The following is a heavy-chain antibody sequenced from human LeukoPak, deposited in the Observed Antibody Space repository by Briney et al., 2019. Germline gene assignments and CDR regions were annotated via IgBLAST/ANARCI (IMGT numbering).Heavy chain of an antibody. D-gene: IGHD5-18*01. CDR2: INSDGSRT. Sequence: QPGGSLTLPCSASGLTFSSYWMHWLHQAPGKGLLWVSRINSDGSRTSYADAVKGRFTISRNNVKNTLFLQTNSLRSYDPAPYYLSVLPGGYSYGPPDYWGQGTLVTVSS. J-gene: IGHJ4*02. V-gene: IGHV3-74*01. CDR1: GLTFSSYW. CDR3: SVLPGGYSYGPPDY.